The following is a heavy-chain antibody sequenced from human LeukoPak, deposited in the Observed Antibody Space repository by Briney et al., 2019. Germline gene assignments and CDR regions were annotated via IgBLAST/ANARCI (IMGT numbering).Heavy chain of an antibody. CDR2: IYSGGST. V-gene: IGHV3-66*02. CDR3: LFGLYSGTYHILDY. J-gene: IGHJ4*02. CDR1: GFTVNSYY. Sequence: PGGSLRLSCTASGFTVNSYYMSWVRQAPGKGLEWVSVIYSGGSTYYTDSVKGRFTISRDNSKNTLYLQMNSLRTEDTAVYYCLFGLYSGTYHILDYWGQGTLVTVSS. D-gene: IGHD1-26*01.